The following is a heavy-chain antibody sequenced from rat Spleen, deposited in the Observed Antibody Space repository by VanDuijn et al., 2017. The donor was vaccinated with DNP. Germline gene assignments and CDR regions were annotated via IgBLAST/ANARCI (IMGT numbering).Heavy chain of an antibody. CDR3: VKHLDA. J-gene: IGHJ4*01. CDR2: IYSSGGST. V-gene: IGHV5-25*01. Sequence: EVQLVESGGGLVQPGRSMKLSCAASGLTFSTSDMTWVRQAPAEGLEWVASIYSSGGSTYYPDSVKGRFTISRHNAENTVYLEMNSLRSEDTATYHCVKHLDAWGQGTSVTVSS. CDR1: GLTFSTSD.